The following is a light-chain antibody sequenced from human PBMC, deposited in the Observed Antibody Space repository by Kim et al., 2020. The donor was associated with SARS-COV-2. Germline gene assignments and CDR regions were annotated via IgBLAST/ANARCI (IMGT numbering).Light chain of an antibody. V-gene: IGKV3-20*01. J-gene: IGKJ4*01. CDR1: QSVSSSY. CDR3: QQYGASPLT. CDR2: GAS. Sequence: EIVLTQSPGTLSLSPGERATLSCGASQSVSSSYLAWYQHKPGQAPRLLIYGASSRATGIPDRFSGSGSGTDFTLTISRLEPEDFAVYYCQQYGASPLTFGGGTKVEI.